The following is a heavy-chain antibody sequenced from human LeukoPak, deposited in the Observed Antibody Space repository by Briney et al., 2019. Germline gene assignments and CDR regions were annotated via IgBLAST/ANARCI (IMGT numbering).Heavy chain of an antibody. J-gene: IGHJ4*02. CDR2: INPNSGGT. V-gene: IGHV1-2*02. Sequence: GASVKVSCKASGYTFTGYYMHWVRQAPRQGLEWMGWINPNSGGTNYAQKFQGRVTMIRDTSISTAYMELSRLRSYDTAVYYCASFQIAVAGTGYWGQGTLVTVSS. CDR3: ASFQIAVAGTGY. CDR1: GYTFTGYY. D-gene: IGHD6-19*01.